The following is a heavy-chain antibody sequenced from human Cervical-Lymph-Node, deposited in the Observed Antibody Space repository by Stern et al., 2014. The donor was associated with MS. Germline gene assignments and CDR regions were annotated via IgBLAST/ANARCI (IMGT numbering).Heavy chain of an antibody. CDR1: GGTFSSYA. D-gene: IGHD3-3*01. V-gene: IGHV1-69*01. J-gene: IGHJ6*02. Sequence: QVQLLQPGAEVEKPWSSVKVSCKASGGTFSSYAISWVRQPPGHGLERMGGIIPIFGTAYYAQKFQGRFLITADESTSAAYMELSSLRSEDAAVYYCATRAIFGVVSTPWYYGMDVWGQGTTVTVSS. CDR3: ATRAIFGVVSTPWYYGMDV. CDR2: IIPIFGTA.